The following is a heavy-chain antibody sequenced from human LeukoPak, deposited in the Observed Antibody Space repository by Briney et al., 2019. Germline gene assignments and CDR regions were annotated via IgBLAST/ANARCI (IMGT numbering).Heavy chain of an antibody. D-gene: IGHD6-19*01. Sequence: GGSLRLSCAASGFTFSSYAVSWVRQAPGKGLEWGSAISGRGGGTYYADSAKGRFTISRDNSKNTLYLQMSSLSTENTAVYYCAKTTTGYSSGRYPGWPVAYGGEGTLVTVSS. V-gene: IGHV3-23*01. CDR3: AKTTTGYSSGRYPGWPVAY. CDR1: GFTFSSYA. J-gene: IGHJ4*02. CDR2: ISGRGGGT.